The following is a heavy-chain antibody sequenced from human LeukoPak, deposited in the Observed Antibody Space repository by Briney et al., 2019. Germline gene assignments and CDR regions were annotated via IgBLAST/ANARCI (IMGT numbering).Heavy chain of an antibody. CDR2: IYYSGST. V-gene: IGHV4-59*01. D-gene: IGHD3-22*01. J-gene: IGHJ6*03. CDR3: ARVSYYYDSSGYPGCYYYYMDV. Sequence: PSETLSLTCTVSGGSISSYYWSWIRQPPGKGLEWIGYIYYSGSTNYNPSLKSRVTISVDTSKNQFSLKLSSVTAADTAVYYCARVSYYYDSSGYPGCYYYYMDVWGKGTTVTVSS. CDR1: GGSISSYY.